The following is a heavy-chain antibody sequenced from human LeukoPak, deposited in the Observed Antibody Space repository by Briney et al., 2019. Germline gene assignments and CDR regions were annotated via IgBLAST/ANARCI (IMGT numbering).Heavy chain of an antibody. CDR3: ARGLRYCSGGRCYFSPPYYYYMDV. Sequence: RASVKVSCKTSGYIFTDYYIHWVRQAPGQGLEWMGWMNPNSGNTGYAQKFQGRVTMTRNTFISTAYMELSSLRSEDTAVYYCARGLRYCSGGRCYFSPPYYYYMDVWGKGTTVTISS. CDR2: MNPNSGNT. J-gene: IGHJ6*03. CDR1: GYIFTDYY. D-gene: IGHD2-15*01. V-gene: IGHV1-8*02.